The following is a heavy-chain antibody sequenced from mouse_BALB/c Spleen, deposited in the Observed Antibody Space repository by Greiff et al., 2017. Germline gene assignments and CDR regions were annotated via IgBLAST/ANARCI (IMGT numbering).Heavy chain of an antibody. Sequence: EVKLMESGGGLVQPGGSLRLSCATSGFTFSDFYMEWVRQPPGKRLEWIAASRNKANDYTTEYSASVKGRFIVSRDTSQSILYLQMNALRAEDTAIYYCARNYGYDRDWYFDVWGAGTTVTVSS. CDR3: ARNYGYDRDWYFDV. J-gene: IGHJ1*01. CDR1: GFTFSDFY. D-gene: IGHD2-2*01. V-gene: IGHV7-1*02. CDR2: SRNKANDYTT.